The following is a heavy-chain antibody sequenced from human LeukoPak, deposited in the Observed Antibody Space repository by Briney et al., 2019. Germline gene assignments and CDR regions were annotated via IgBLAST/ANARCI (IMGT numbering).Heavy chain of an antibody. CDR1: VGSISSYY. V-gene: IGHV4-59*01. CDR3: AGSRDGYNYV. J-gene: IGHJ4*02. D-gene: IGHD5-24*01. CDR2: IYYSGST. Sequence: SETLSLTCAVSVGSISSYYWSWIRQPPGKGLEWIGYIYYSGSTNYNPSLKSRVTISVDTSKNQFSLKLSSVTAADTAVYYCAGSRDGYNYVWGQGTLVTVSS.